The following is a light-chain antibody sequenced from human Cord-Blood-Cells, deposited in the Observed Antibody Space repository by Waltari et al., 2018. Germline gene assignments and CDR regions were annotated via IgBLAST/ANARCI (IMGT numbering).Light chain of an antibody. Sequence: QSVLTQPPSASGTPVQRVTISCSGSSSNIGSNTVNWYQQLPGTAPKLLIYSNNQRPSGVPDRFSGSKSGTSASLAISGLQSEDEADYYCAAWDDSLIWVFGGGTKLTVL. J-gene: IGLJ3*02. CDR3: AAWDDSLIWV. CDR2: SNN. CDR1: SSNIGSNT. V-gene: IGLV1-44*01.